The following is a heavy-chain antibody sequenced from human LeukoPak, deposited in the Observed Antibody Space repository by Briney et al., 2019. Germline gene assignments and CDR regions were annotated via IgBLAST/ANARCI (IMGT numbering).Heavy chain of an antibody. V-gene: IGHV3-53*01. Sequence: GGSLRLSCAASGFIVSSHYMSWIRQAPGKGLEWVSVLHSDGTIHYVDSVKGRFTISRDNSKNTLYLQMNSLRAEDTAIYYCAKGIYYYYYMDVWGKGTTVTVSS. CDR1: GFIVSSHY. J-gene: IGHJ6*03. CDR2: LHSDGTI. CDR3: AKGIYYYYYMDV. D-gene: IGHD3-10*01.